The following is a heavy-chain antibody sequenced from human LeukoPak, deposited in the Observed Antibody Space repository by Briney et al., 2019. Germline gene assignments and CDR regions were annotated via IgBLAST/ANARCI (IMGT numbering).Heavy chain of an antibody. CDR1: GFTFSIYW. CDR3: ARDLVGGYDF. J-gene: IGHJ4*02. D-gene: IGHD5-12*01. V-gene: IGHV3-7*01. Sequence: GGSLRLSCAASGFTFSIYWMSWVRQTPGKGLEWVANIKQDGSEKFYVDSVKGRFTISRDNAKNSLYLQMNSLRAEDSAVYYCARDLVGGYDFWGQGTLVTV. CDR2: IKQDGSEK.